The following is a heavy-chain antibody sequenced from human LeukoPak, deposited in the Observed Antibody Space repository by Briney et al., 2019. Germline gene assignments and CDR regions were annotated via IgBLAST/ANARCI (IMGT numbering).Heavy chain of an antibody. Sequence: PSETLSLTCTVSGGSISSYYWSWIRQPPGKGLEWIGYIYYSGSTNYNPTLKSRVTISVDTSKNQFSLKLSSVTAVDTAVYYCASSDSGYDFWFDYWGQGTLVTVSS. CDR1: GGSISSYY. CDR3: ASSDSGYDFWFDY. CDR2: IYYSGST. J-gene: IGHJ4*02. D-gene: IGHD5-12*01. V-gene: IGHV4-59*01.